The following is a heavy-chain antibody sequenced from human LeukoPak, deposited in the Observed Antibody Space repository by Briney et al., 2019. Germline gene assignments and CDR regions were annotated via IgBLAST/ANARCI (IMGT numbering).Heavy chain of an antibody. Sequence: SETLSLTCPVSGGSISNYYYWAWIRQPPGKGLEWIGYVYYTGSTNFNPSLQSRVTMSVATSKNQFSLKLNSVTAADTAVYYCAKAMSSAWNFDLWGRGTLVTVSS. D-gene: IGHD3-10*01. CDR2: VYYTGST. CDR3: AKAMSSAWNFDL. J-gene: IGHJ2*01. CDR1: GGSISNYY. V-gene: IGHV4-59*01.